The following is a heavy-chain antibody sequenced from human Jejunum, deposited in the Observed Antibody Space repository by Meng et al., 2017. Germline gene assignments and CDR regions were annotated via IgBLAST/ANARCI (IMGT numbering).Heavy chain of an antibody. CDR3: ARYCGGGKCLVPDQNYVAMDF. V-gene: IGHV1-69*13. Sequence: SVTDTCKASGGFFSTYAINGVGQAPGKGLEWMGRIIPIFGTTNYAQKFQGRLTITVDGSTGTAYMELTSLTSEDAAVNYWARYCGGGKCLVPDQNYVAMDFWGQGSTVTVSS. CDR2: IIPIFGTT. D-gene: IGHD2-21*01. CDR1: GGFFSTYA. J-gene: IGHJ6*02.